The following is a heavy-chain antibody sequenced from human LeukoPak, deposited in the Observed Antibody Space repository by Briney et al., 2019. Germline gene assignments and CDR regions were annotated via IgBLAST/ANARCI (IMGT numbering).Heavy chain of an antibody. J-gene: IGHJ6*03. CDR2: IKSNSGGT. Sequence: ASVKVSCKASGYSFIGYYMHWVRQAPGQGLEWMGWIKSNSGGTHYAQKFQGRVTMTRDTSITTAYMELSRLTSDDTAVYYCARVPGGNSYYYYMDVWGKGTTVTVSS. CDR3: ARVPGGNSYYYYMDV. CDR1: GYSFIGYY. D-gene: IGHD2-15*01. V-gene: IGHV1-2*02.